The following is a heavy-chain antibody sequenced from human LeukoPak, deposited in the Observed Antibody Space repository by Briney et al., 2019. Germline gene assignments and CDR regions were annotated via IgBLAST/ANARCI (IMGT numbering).Heavy chain of an antibody. D-gene: IGHD3-3*01. J-gene: IGHJ6*02. V-gene: IGHV4-34*01. Sequence: SDTLSLTCAVYGGSFSGYYWSWIRQPPGKGLEWIGEINHSGSTNYNPSLKSRVTISVDTSKNQFSLKLSSVTAADTAVYYCARAPTYYDFWSALSAYYGMDVWGQGTTVTVSS. CDR1: GGSFSGYY. CDR2: INHSGST. CDR3: ARAPTYYDFWSALSAYYGMDV.